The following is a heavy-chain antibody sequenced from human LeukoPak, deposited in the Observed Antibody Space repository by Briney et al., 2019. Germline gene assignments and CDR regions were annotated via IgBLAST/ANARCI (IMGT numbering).Heavy chain of an antibody. CDR2: MNPNSGNT. D-gene: IGHD1-14*01. CDR3: ARVTGSIPEWFDP. Sequence: GASVQVSCQASGYTFTSYDINWVRQATGQGLAWMGWMNPNSGNTGYAQKFQGRVTMTRNTSISTAYMELSSLRSEDTAVYYCARVTGSIPEWFDPWGQGTLVTVSS. J-gene: IGHJ5*02. CDR1: GYTFTSYD. V-gene: IGHV1-8*01.